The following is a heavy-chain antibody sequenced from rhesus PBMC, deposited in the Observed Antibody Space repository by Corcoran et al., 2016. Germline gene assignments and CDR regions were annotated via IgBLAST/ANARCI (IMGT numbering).Heavy chain of an antibody. J-gene: IGHJ1*01. V-gene: IGHV3S25*01. Sequence: EVQLVESGGGLAKPGGSLRLSCAASGFTFSSYWMNWVRRAPGKGLEWVSAINSGGGSTYCAESMEGRFTISRANSKNSLSLPRKSLRAEDTAVYYCAKDGGSWNNPEYFEFWGQGALVTVSS. CDR2: INSGGGST. CDR1: GFTFSSYW. CDR3: AKDGGSWNNPEYFEF. D-gene: IGHD1-20*01.